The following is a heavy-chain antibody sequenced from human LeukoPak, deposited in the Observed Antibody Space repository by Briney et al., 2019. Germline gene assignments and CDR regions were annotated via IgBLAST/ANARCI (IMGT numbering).Heavy chain of an antibody. CDR3: ARVYYDILTGYSPFDY. D-gene: IGHD3-9*01. V-gene: IGHV1-18*01. Sequence: ASVKVSCKASGYTFTSYGISWVRQAPGQGLEWMGWISAYNGNTNYAQKLQGRVTMTTDTSTSTAYMELRSLRSDDTAVYYCARVYYDILTGYSPFDYWGQGTLVTVSS. CDR2: ISAYNGNT. J-gene: IGHJ4*02. CDR1: GYTFTSYG.